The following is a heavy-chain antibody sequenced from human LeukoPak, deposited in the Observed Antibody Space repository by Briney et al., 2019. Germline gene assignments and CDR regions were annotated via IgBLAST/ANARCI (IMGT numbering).Heavy chain of an antibody. CDR3: ARGRQDFDY. CDR2: ISTSSSYI. J-gene: IGHJ4*02. V-gene: IGHV3-21*01. Sequence: PGGSLRLSCAASGFTFSSYSMSWVRQAPGKGLEWVSSISTSSSYIYYADSVKGRFTISRDNAKNSLYPQMNSLRAEDTAVYYCARGRQDFDYWDQGTLVTVSS. CDR1: GFTFSSYS.